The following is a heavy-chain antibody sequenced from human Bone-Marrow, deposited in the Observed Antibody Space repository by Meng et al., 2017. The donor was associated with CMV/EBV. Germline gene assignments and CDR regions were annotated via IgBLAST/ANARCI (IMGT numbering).Heavy chain of an antibody. D-gene: IGHD3-10*01. J-gene: IGHJ4*02. CDR3: ARVVYYGSGSDFDY. Sequence: VSGGAISSSNWWSWVRQPPGKGLEWIGEIYHSGSTNYNPSLKSRVTISVDKSKNQFSLKVSSVTAADTAVYYCARVVYYGSGSDFDYWGQGTLVTVSS. CDR1: GGAISSSNW. CDR2: IYHSGST. V-gene: IGHV4-4*02.